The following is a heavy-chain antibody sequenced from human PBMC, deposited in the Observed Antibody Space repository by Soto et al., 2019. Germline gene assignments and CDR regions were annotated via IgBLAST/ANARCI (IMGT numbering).Heavy chain of an antibody. Sequence: PGGSLRLSCAASGLTFSSYAMSWVRQAPGKGLEWVSAISGSGGSTYYADTVKGRFTISRDNSKNTLYLQMNSLRAEDTAVYYCAKQDIVVVPAALLIFDYWGQGTLVTVSS. J-gene: IGHJ4*02. CDR3: AKQDIVVVPAALLIFDY. V-gene: IGHV3-23*01. CDR1: GLTFSSYA. CDR2: ISGSGGST. D-gene: IGHD2-2*02.